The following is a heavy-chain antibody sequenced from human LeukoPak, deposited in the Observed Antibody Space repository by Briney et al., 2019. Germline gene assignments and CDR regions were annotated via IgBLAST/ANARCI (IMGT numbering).Heavy chain of an antibody. D-gene: IGHD5-18*01. CDR2: INWNGGST. V-gene: IGHV3-20*04. CDR3: ARDGMSRGYSYINWFDP. J-gene: IGHJ5*02. Sequence: GGSLRLSCAASGFTFDDYGMSWVRQAPGKGLEWVSGINWNGGSTGYADSVKGRFTISRDNAKNSLYLQMNSLRAEDTALYYCARDGMSRGYSYINWFDPWGQGTLVTVSS. CDR1: GFTFDDYG.